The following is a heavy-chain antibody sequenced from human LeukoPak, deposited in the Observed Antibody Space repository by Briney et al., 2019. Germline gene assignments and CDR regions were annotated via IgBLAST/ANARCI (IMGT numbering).Heavy chain of an antibody. CDR3: AREAVAVATDFDY. V-gene: IGHV3-7*01. J-gene: IGHJ4*02. CDR1: GFTFSSYG. D-gene: IGHD6-19*01. Sequence: GGSLRLSCAASGFTFSSYGMHWVRQAPGKGREWVANIKQDGSEKYYVDSVKGRFTISRDNAKNSLYLQMNSLRAEDTAVYYCAREAVAVATDFDYWGQGTLVTVSS. CDR2: IKQDGSEK.